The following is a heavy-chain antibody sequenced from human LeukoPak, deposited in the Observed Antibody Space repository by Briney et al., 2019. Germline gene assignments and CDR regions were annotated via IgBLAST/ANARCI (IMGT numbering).Heavy chain of an antibody. D-gene: IGHD1-14*01. Sequence: GGSLRLSCAASGFTFSTNDRTWVRQAPGKGLEWVSVLYSDGNTKYADSVQGRFTISRDNSKNTLYLEMNSLSPDDTAVYYCARGVEPLAANTLAYWGQGTLVTVSS. CDR1: GFTFSTND. V-gene: IGHV3-53*01. J-gene: IGHJ4*02. CDR2: LYSDGNT. CDR3: ARGVEPLAANTLAY.